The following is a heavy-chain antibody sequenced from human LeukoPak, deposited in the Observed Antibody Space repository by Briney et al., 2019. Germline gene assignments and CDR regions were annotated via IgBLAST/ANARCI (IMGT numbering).Heavy chain of an antibody. J-gene: IGHJ4*02. Sequence: SETLSLTCTVSGGSISSSSYYWGWIRQPPGKGLEWIGSIYYSGSTYYNPSLKSRVTISVDTSKNQFSLKLSSVTAADTAVYYCARRGDVYSSSPQDYWGQGTLVTVSS. D-gene: IGHD6-6*01. CDR3: ARRGDVYSSSPQDY. CDR1: GGSISSSSYY. CDR2: IYYSGST. V-gene: IGHV4-39*07.